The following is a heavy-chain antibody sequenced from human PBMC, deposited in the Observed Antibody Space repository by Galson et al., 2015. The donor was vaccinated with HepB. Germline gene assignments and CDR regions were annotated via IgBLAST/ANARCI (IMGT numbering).Heavy chain of an antibody. CDR1: GFTFSSYG. CDR2: ISYDGSNK. V-gene: IGHV3-30*03. CDR3: ARDHDNGRYYQGYFEF. Sequence: SLRLSCAASGFTFSSYGMLWVRQAPGKGLEWVALISYDGSNKNYVDSVKGRFTISRDNAKNSLYLQMNSLRAEDTALYYCARDHDNGRYYQGYFEFWGQGTLVTVSS. J-gene: IGHJ4*02. D-gene: IGHD3-22*01.